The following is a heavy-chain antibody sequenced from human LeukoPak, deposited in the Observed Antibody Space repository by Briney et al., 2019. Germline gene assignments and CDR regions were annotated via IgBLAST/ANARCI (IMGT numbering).Heavy chain of an antibody. J-gene: IGHJ4*02. CDR3: ARGTGSGSYPFDY. Sequence: SETLSLTCAVYGGSFSGYYWSWIRQPPGKGLEWIGEINHSGSTNYNPSLKSRVTISVDTSKNQFSLKLSSVTAADTAVYYCARGTGSGSYPFDYWGQGTLVTVSS. CDR1: GGSFSGYY. V-gene: IGHV4-34*01. CDR2: INHSGST. D-gene: IGHD3-10*01.